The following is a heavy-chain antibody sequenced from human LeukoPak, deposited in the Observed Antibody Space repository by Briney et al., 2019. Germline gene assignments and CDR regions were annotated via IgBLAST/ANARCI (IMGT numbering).Heavy chain of an antibody. D-gene: IGHD5-18*01. J-gene: IGHJ3*02. CDR1: GFTFSSHD. Sequence: GGSLRLSCAASGFTFSSHDMSWVRQAPGRGLEWVSSIRRSGENTYYGDAVKGRFTISRDNSKNTLYLQMNSLRAEDTAVYYCARARSSYGYGDAFDIWGQGTMVTVSS. V-gene: IGHV3-23*01. CDR3: ARARSSYGYGDAFDI. CDR2: IRRSGENT.